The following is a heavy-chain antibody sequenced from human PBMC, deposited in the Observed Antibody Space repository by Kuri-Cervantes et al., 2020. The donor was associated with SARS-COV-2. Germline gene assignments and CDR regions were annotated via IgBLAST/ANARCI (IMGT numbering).Heavy chain of an antibody. D-gene: IGHD6-19*01. V-gene: IGHV1-2*06. CDR3: ARALIAVAGKNYHGMDV. CDR2: INPNSGGT. Sequence: ASVKVSCKASGYTFTGYYMHWVRQAPGQGLEWMGRINPNSGGTNYAQEFQGRVTMTRDTSISTAYMELSRLRSDDTAVYYCARALIAVAGKNYHGMDVWGQGTTVTVSS. CDR1: GYTFTGYY. J-gene: IGHJ6*02.